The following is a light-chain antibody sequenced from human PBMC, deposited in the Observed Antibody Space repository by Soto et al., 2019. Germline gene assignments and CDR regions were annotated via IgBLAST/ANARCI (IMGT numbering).Light chain of an antibody. J-gene: IGKJ2*01. V-gene: IGKV3-20*01. Sequence: EIVLTQSPCTLSLSPGERATLSCRASQSVSSSYLAWYQQKPGQAPRLLIYGASSRATGTPDRFSGSGSGTDFALTISRLEPEDFAVYFCQQYGSSSYTFGQGTKLEIK. CDR3: QQYGSSSYT. CDR2: GAS. CDR1: QSVSSSY.